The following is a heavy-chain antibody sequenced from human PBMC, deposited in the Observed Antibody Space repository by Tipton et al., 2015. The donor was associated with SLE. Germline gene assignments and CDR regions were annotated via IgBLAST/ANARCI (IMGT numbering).Heavy chain of an antibody. V-gene: IGHV3-11*01. Sequence: SLRLSCAASGFTFSDYYMSWIRQAPGKGLEWVSYISSSGSTIYYVDSVKGRFTISRDNSKNTLYLQMNSLRAEDTAVYYCARVAYCGGDCFWGADAFDIWGQGTMVTVSS. CDR1: GFTFSDYY. J-gene: IGHJ3*02. CDR3: ARVAYCGGDCFWGADAFDI. CDR2: ISSSGSTI. D-gene: IGHD2-21*01.